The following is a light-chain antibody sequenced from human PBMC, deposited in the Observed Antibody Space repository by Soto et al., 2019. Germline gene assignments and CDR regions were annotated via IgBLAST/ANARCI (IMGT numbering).Light chain of an antibody. CDR2: DVS. J-gene: IGLJ2*01. CDR3: SSYTSSSTPVV. CDR1: SSDVGGYNY. V-gene: IGLV2-14*01. Sequence: QSALTQPASVSGSPGQSITISCTGTSSDVGGYNYVSWYQQHPGKSPKLMIYDVSNRPSGVSNRFSGSKSGNTASLTISGXXXXXXXXYXCSSYTSSSTPVVFGGGTKLTVX.